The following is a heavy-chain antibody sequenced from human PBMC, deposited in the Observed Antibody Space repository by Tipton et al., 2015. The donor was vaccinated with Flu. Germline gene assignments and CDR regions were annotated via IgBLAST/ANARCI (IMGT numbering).Heavy chain of an antibody. CDR3: ARRNSPFGAAYYFDY. Sequence: QLVQSGAEVKKPGESLKISCKGSGYSFTSYWIAWARQMPGKGLEWMGIIYPGDSDARYSPSFQGQVTFSVDKSFSTAYLQWSSLKPSDPAMYYCARRNSPFGAAYYFDYWGQGTLVSVSS. D-gene: IGHD6-13*01. J-gene: IGHJ4*02. V-gene: IGHV5-51*01. CDR1: GYSFTSYW. CDR2: IYPGDSDA.